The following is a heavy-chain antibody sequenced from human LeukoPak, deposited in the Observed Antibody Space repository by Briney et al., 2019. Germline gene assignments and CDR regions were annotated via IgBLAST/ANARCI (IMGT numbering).Heavy chain of an antibody. V-gene: IGHV4-59*01. CDR3: ARVTDWNDLDY. CDR2: IHSNGVT. J-gene: IGHJ4*02. CDR1: GGSFSGYY. Sequence: SETLSLTCAVYGGSFSGYYWSWIRQPPGKGLEWIGYIHSNGVTNYNPSLKSRVTMSLDTSKSQLSLKVASVTAADTAVYYCARVTDWNDLDYWGQGTLVTVSS. D-gene: IGHD1-1*01.